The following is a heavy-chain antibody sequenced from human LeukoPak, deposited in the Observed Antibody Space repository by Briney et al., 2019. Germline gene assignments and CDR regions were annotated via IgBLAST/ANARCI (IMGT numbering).Heavy chain of an antibody. CDR2: ISYDGRNK. V-gene: IGHV3-30*18. Sequence: GGSLRPSCAASGFTFSSYGMHWVRQAPGKGLEWVAIISYDGRNKYYADSVEGRFTIYRDNPKNTLYLRMNSPRPEDTAVYYCAKEFRRKFEYWGQGTLVTVSS. J-gene: IGHJ4*02. CDR3: AKEFRRKFEY. CDR1: GFTFSSYG.